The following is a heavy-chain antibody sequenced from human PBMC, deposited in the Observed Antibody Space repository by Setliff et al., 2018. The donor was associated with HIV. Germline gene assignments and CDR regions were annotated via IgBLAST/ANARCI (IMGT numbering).Heavy chain of an antibody. V-gene: IGHV4-31*02. J-gene: IGHJ4*02. Sequence: SETLSLTCSVSGDSISSGSYFWGWIRQTPGKGLEWIGNIYYTGFAYYNPSLKSRLTVSIDTSKNHLSLKVISVSVADTAMYFCARGKDPGLYFDNWRQGTLVTVSS. CDR2: IYYTGFA. CDR1: GDSISSGSYF. D-gene: IGHD2-15*01. CDR3: ARGKDPGLYFDN.